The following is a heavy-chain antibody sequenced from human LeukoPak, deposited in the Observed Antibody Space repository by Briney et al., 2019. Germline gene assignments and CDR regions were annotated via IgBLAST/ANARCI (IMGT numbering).Heavy chain of an antibody. CDR2: IYYSGST. CDR3: ATGRVWGFQLGSAFDY. J-gene: IGHJ4*02. CDR1: GGSISSYY. Sequence: SETLSLTCTVSGGSISSYYWSWIRQPPGKGLEWIGYIYYSGSTNYNPSLRSRVTISVDTSKNQFPLKLSSVTAADTAVYYCATGRVWGFQLGSAFDYSGQGTLVTVSS. V-gene: IGHV4-59*01. D-gene: IGHD6-6*01.